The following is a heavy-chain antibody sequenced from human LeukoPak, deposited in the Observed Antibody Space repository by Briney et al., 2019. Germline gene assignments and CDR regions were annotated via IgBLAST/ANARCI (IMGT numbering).Heavy chain of an antibody. Sequence: SVTVSCKASGYIFTGYYMHWVRQAPGQGLEGMGWINPNSGGTNYAQKFQGRVTMTRDTSISTAYMELSRLRSDDTAVYYCARDGITGTRDAFDIWGQGTMVTVSS. J-gene: IGHJ3*02. D-gene: IGHD1-20*01. V-gene: IGHV1-2*02. CDR2: INPNSGGT. CDR1: GYIFTGYY. CDR3: ARDGITGTRDAFDI.